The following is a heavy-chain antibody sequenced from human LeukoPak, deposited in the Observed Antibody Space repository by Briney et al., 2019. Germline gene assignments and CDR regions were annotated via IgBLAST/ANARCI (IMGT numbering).Heavy chain of an antibody. V-gene: IGHV4-59*01. Sequence: SEALSLTCTVCGGSISSYYWSWIRQPPGKGLEWIGYIYYSGSTNYNPSLKSRVTISVDTSKNQFSLKLSSVTAADTAVYYCARDRKMATIPGYDAFDIWGQGTMVTVSS. J-gene: IGHJ3*02. D-gene: IGHD5-24*01. CDR3: ARDRKMATIPGYDAFDI. CDR2: IYYSGST. CDR1: GGSISSYY.